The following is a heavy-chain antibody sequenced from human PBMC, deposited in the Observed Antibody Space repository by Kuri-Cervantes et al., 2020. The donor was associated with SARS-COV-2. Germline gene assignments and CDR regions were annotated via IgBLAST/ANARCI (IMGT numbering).Heavy chain of an antibody. CDR1: GYTFTGYY. CDR3: ARAAAVTTYYYYYMDV. CDR2: INPNSGGT. D-gene: IGHD4-11*01. J-gene: IGHJ6*03. V-gene: IGHV1-2*02. Sequence: ASVKVSCKASGYTFTGYYMHWVGQAPGQGLEWMGWINPNSGGTNYAQKFQGRVTMTRDTSISTAYMELSRLRSDDTAVYYCARAAAVTTYYYYYMDVWGKGTTVTVSS.